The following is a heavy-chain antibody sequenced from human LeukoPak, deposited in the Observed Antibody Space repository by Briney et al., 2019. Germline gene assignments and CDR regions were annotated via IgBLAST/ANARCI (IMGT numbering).Heavy chain of an antibody. J-gene: IGHJ5*02. D-gene: IGHD1-1*01. CDR2: ITGSGSGT. CDR1: GFTFYNYV. V-gene: IGHV3-23*01. CDR3: AKGKTTVALDWFDP. Sequence: GGSLRLSCAASGFTFYNYVMTWVRQAPGKGLEWVSSITGSGSGTYYAASVRGRFTISRDNSKNTLYLQMSSLRAEDTAIYYCAKGKTTVALDWFDPWGQGTLVTVSS.